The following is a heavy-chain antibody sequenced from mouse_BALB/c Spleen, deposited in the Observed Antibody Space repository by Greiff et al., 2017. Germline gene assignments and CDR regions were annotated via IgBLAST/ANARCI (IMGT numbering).Heavy chain of an antibody. V-gene: IGHV14-4*02. CDR2: IDPENGDT. J-gene: IGHJ2*01. Sequence: EVQLQQSGAELVRSGASVKLSCTASGFNIKDYYMHWVKQRPEQGLEWIGWIDPENGDTEYAPKFQGKATMTAYTSSNPAYLQLSSLTSEDTAVYYCNALDYWGQGTTLTVSS. CDR1: GFNIKDYY. CDR3: NALDY.